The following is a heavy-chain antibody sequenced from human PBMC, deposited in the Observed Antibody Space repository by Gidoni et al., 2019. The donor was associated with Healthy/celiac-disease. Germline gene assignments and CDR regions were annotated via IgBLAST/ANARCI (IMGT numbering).Heavy chain of an antibody. V-gene: IGHV3-30*18. J-gene: IGHJ6*02. Sequence: QVQLVESGGGVVQPGRSVRLSCAASGFTFSSYGMHWVRQAPGKGLEWVAVISYDGSNKYYADSVKCRFTISRDNSKNTLYLQMNSLRAEDTAVYYCAKDRRLLWFGELGGYYGMDVWGQGTTVTVSS. D-gene: IGHD3-10*01. CDR1: GFTFSSYG. CDR3: AKDRRLLWFGELGGYYGMDV. CDR2: ISYDGSNK.